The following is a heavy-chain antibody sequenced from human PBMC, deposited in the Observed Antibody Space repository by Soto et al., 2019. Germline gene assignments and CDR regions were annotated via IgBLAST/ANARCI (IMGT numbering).Heavy chain of an antibody. J-gene: IGHJ4*02. V-gene: IGHV1-2*02. CDR2: ISPISGAT. CDR3: TRGASWYDY. D-gene: IGHD6-13*01. Sequence: QVRLVQSGAEVRKPGASVKVSCKTFGYSLTNHFLNWVRQAPGEGLEWMGWISPISGATSYAQRFQGRVTMTSATSNSTIYMDMTSLKSDDTSVYYCTRGASWYDYCGQGTPVTVS. CDR1: GYSLTNHF.